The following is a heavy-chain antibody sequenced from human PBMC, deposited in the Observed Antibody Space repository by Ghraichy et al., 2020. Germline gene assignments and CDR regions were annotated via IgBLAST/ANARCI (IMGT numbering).Heavy chain of an antibody. V-gene: IGHV1-46*01. CDR3: ARDDQDIVVVPAANLDY. CDR2: INPSGGST. J-gene: IGHJ4*02. D-gene: IGHD2-2*01. Sequence: ASVKVSCKASGYTFTSYYMHWVRQAPGQGLEWMGIINPSGGSTSYAQKFQGRVTMTRDTSTSTVYMELSSLRSEDTAVYYCARDDQDIVVVPAANLDYWGQGTLVTVSS. CDR1: GYTFTSYY.